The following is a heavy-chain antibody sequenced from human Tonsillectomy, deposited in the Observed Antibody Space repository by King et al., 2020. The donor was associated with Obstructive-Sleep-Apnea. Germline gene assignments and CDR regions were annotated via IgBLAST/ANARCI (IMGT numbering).Heavy chain of an antibody. J-gene: IGHJ6*02. CDR1: GFTFSSYG. CDR3: AKDRGSWRGDYYYYGMDV. D-gene: IGHD3-10*01. V-gene: IGHV3-30*18. CDR2: ISYDGINK. Sequence: VQLVESGGGVVQPGRSLRLSCAASGFTFSSYGMHWVRHAPGKGLEWVAVISYDGINKYYADSVKGRFTISRDNSKSTLFLQTNSLRAEDMAVYYCAKDRGSWRGDYYYYGMDVWGQGTTVTVSS.